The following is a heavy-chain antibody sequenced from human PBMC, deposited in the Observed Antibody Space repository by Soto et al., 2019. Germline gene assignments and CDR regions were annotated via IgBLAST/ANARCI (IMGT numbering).Heavy chain of an antibody. J-gene: IGHJ6*02. Sequence: SQTLSLTCAISGDSVSSNNAAWNWIRQSPSRGLEWLGRTYYRSKWFDDYAVSVKSRLTINPDTSKKQFSLQLNSVTPEDTAVYYCARTSYGSGGLYYYGIDVWGQGTTVTVSS. CDR2: TYYRSKWFD. D-gene: IGHD3-10*01. V-gene: IGHV6-1*01. CDR3: ARTSYGSGGLYYYGIDV. CDR1: GDSVSSNNAA.